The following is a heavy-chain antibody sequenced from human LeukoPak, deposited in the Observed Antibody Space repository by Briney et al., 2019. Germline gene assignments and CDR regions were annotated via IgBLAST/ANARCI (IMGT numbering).Heavy chain of an antibody. D-gene: IGHD2-2*01. CDR3: VGGVVPAAILNSYYYYYMDV. CDR2: IIPIFGTA. J-gene: IGHJ6*03. CDR1: GGTFSSYA. V-gene: IGHV1-69*05. Sequence: SVKVSCKASGGTFSSYAISWVRQAPGQGLEWMGGIIPIFGTANYAQKFQGRVTITTDESTSTAYMELSSLRSKDTAVYYCVGGVVPAAILNSYYYYYMDVWGKGTTVTVSS.